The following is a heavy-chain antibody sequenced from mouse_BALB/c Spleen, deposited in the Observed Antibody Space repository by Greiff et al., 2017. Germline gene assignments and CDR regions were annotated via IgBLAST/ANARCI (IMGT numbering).Heavy chain of an antibody. V-gene: IGHV3-2*02. CDR2: ISYSGST. CDR3: ARYGSFAY. Sequence: EVQLVESGPGLVKPSQSLSLTCTVTGYSITSDYAWNWIRQFPGNKLEWMGYISYSGSTSYNPSLKSRISITRDTSKNQFFLQLNSVTTEDTATYYCARYGSFAYWGQGTLVTVSA. CDR1: GYSITSDYA. D-gene: IGHD1-1*02. J-gene: IGHJ3*01.